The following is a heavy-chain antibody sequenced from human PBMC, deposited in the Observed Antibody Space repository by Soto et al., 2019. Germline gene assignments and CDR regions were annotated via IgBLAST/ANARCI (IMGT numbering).Heavy chain of an antibody. CDR1: GGTFSSYA. D-gene: IGHD3-3*01. J-gene: IGHJ6*02. CDR3: ARVVDYDFWSGPPAYGMDV. Sequence: ASVKVSCKASGGTFSSYAISWVRQAPGQGLEWMGWISAYNGNTNYAQKLQGRVTMTTDTSTSTAYMELRSLRSDDTAVYYCARVVDYDFWSGPPAYGMDVWGQGTTVTVSS. CDR2: ISAYNGNT. V-gene: IGHV1-18*01.